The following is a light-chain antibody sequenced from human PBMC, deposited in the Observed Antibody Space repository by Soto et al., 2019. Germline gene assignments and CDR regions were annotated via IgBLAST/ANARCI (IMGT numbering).Light chain of an antibody. V-gene: IGLV2-14*03. CDR2: DVS. Sequence: QSALTQPASVSGSPGQSITISCTGTSSDVGGYNYVSWYQHYPGKAPKLMIYDVSNRPSGVSNRFSGSKSGNTASLTISGLQAEDEADYYCSSYTIRSTLVFGGGTKVTVL. CDR1: SSDVGGYNY. CDR3: SSYTIRSTLV. J-gene: IGLJ2*01.